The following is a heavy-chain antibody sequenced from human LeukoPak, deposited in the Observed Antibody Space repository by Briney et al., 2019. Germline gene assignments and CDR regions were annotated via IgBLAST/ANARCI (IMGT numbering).Heavy chain of an antibody. CDR2: TDWDDDK. CDR3: ARMPIAVAGQIDY. CDR1: GFSLSTSGMR. Sequence: SGPTLVNPTQTLTLTCTFSGFSLSTSGMRVSWIRQPPGKALEWLARTDWDDDKFYSTSLKTKLTISKDTSKNQVVLTMTNMDPVDTATYYCARMPIAVAGQIDYWGQGTLVTVSS. J-gene: IGHJ4*02. D-gene: IGHD6-19*01. V-gene: IGHV2-70*04.